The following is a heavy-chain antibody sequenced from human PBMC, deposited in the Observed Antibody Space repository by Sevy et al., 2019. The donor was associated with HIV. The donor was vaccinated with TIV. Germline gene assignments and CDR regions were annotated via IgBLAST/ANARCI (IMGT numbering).Heavy chain of an antibody. CDR1: GYTFTGYY. Sequence: ASVKVYCKASGYTFTGYYMDWVRQAPGQGLEWMGWINPNSGGTNYAQKFQGRVTMTRDTSISTAYMELSRLRSDDTAVYYCARVLDCSSTSCYIRYYYGMDVWGQGTTVTVSS. CDR2: INPNSGGT. D-gene: IGHD2-2*02. J-gene: IGHJ6*02. V-gene: IGHV1-2*02. CDR3: ARVLDCSSTSCYIRYYYGMDV.